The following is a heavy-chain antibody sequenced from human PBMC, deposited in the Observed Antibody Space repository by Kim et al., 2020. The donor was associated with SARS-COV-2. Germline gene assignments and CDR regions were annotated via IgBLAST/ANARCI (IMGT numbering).Heavy chain of an antibody. CDR2: ISGYNGNT. CDR3: ARAIPGYCSSPSCYHYFDY. CDR1: GYTFTIYG. D-gene: IGHD2-2*01. V-gene: IGHV1-18*01. J-gene: IGHJ4*02. Sequence: ASVKVSCKASGYTFTIYGISWVRQAPGQGLEWMGWISGYNGNTNYAQKFQGRVTMTTDTSTTTAYMELTSLRSDDTAVYYCARAIPGYCSSPSCYHYFDYWGQGTLVTFSS.